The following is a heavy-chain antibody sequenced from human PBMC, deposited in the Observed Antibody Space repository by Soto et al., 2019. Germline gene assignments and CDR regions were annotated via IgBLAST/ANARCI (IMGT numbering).Heavy chain of an antibody. CDR2: IRGYNGNR. J-gene: IGHJ6*02. V-gene: IGHV1-18*01. CDR1: GYTFTNYG. D-gene: IGHD3-16*01. Sequence: QVQVVQSGDEVRKPGASVKVSCKASGYTFTNYGFSWVRQAPGQGLEWMGWIRGYNGNRKYAEKFQGRVTMTTDTTTSSAQMERRSLRSDDAAVYYCASGGQAPYYYYGMDVWGQGTAVTVSS. CDR3: ASGGQAPYYYYGMDV.